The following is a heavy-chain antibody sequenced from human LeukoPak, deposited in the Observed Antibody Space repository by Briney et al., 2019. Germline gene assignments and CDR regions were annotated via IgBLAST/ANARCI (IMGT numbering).Heavy chain of an antibody. CDR3: ARDVNYDFWSGYYRSYYYYGMDV. V-gene: IGHV1-46*01. J-gene: IGHJ6*02. Sequence: GASVKVSCKASGYTFTSYYMHWVRQAPGQGPEWMGIINPSGGSTSSAQKFQGRVTMTRDTSTRTVYMELSILRSEDTAVYYCARDVNYDFWSGYYRSYYYYGMDVWGQGTTVTVSS. CDR2: INPSGGST. D-gene: IGHD3-3*01. CDR1: GYTFTSYY.